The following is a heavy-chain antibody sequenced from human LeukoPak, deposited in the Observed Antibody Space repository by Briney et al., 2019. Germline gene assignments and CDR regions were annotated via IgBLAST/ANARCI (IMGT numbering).Heavy chain of an antibody. CDR3: ARGPSAAAVIPFDY. CDR1: GGSISSYY. J-gene: IGHJ4*02. Sequence: SSETLSLTCTVSGGSISSYYWSWIRQPPGKGLEWIGYIYYSGSTNYNPSLKSRVTISVDTSKNQFSLKLSSVTAADTAVYYCARGPSAAAVIPFDYWGQGTLVTVSS. CDR2: IYYSGST. D-gene: IGHD3-10*01. V-gene: IGHV4-59*12.